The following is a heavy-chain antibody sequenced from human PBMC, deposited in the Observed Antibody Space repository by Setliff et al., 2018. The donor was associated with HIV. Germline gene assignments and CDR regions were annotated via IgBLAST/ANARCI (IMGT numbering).Heavy chain of an antibody. CDR1: GGSISSSSYY. Sequence: PSETLSLTCTVSGGSISSSSYYWGWVRQPPGKGLEWIGSIYYSGSTYYNPSLKSRVTIFVDTSKNQFSLKLNSVTVADTAVYYCARVRLRVPPSIFDYWGMGSLVTVSS. J-gene: IGHJ4*02. CDR2: IYYSGST. D-gene: IGHD2-2*01. CDR3: ARVRLRVPPSIFDY. V-gene: IGHV4-39*01.